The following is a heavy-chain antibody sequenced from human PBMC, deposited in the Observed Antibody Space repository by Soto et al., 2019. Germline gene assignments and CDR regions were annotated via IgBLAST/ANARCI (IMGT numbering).Heavy chain of an antibody. V-gene: IGHV4-59*01. Sequence: ETLSLTCTVSGGSISRYYRSWIRQPTGKGLEWIGYIYYSGSTNYNPSLKSRVTISVDTSKNQFSLKLSSVTPADTAMYHCAKDKWGISGAGTYFFYGMDVWGQGTTVTVSS. CDR2: IYYSGST. D-gene: IGHD6-19*01. CDR3: AKDKWGISGAGTYFFYGMDV. J-gene: IGHJ6*02. CDR1: GGSISRYY.